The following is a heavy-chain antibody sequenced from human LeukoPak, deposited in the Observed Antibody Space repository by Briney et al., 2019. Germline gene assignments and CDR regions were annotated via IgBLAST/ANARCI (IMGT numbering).Heavy chain of an antibody. V-gene: IGHV3-30*03. CDR3: ASVGSGAASEYYYYGMDV. D-gene: IGHD3-10*01. Sequence: GGSLRLYCAASGFTFSSYGMHWVRQAPGKGLEWVAVISYDGSNKYYADSVKGRFTISRDNSKDTLYLQMNSLRAEDTAVYYCASVGSGAASEYYYYGMDVWGQGTTVTVSS. J-gene: IGHJ6*02. CDR1: GFTFSSYG. CDR2: ISYDGSNK.